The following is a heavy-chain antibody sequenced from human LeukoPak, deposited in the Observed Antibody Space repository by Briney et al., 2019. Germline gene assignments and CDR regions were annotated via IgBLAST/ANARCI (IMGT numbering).Heavy chain of an antibody. CDR3: ARDNTVITGFDY. J-gene: IGHJ4*02. CDR2: IYHSGST. CDR1: GYSISSGYY. V-gene: IGHV4-38-2*02. D-gene: IGHD4-17*01. Sequence: SETLSLTCAVSGYSISSGYYWGWIRQPPGKGLEWIGSIYHSGSTYYNPSLKSRVTISVDTSKNQFSLKLSSVTAADTAVYYCARDNTVITGFDYWGQGTLVTVSS.